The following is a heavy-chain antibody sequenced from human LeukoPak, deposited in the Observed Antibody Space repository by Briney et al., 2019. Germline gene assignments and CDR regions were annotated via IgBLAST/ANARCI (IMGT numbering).Heavy chain of an antibody. CDR2: IYYRGTT. CDR3: ARGTIFGVIINYFDY. V-gene: IGHV4-39*01. D-gene: IGHD3-3*01. CDR1: GGSISSSNYS. Sequence: SETLSLTCTVSGGSISSSNYSWGWIRQPPGKGLEWIGNIYYRGTTYYNPSLKSRVTISVDTSNNQFSLKLSSVTAADTAVYYCARGTIFGVIINYFDYWGQGTLVTVSS. J-gene: IGHJ4*02.